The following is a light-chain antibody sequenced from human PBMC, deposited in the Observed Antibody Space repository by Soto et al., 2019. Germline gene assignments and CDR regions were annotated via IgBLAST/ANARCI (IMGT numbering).Light chain of an antibody. CDR1: SSDVGGHDY. Sequence: QSALTQPPSASGSPGQSVTISCTGTSSDVGGHDYVSWYQQHPGKAPQLIISAVNKRPSGVPDRFSGSKSGNTASLTVSGLQAEDEAAYYCSSYAGRNTLVFGGGTKVTVL. V-gene: IGLV2-8*01. CDR3: SSYAGRNTLV. CDR2: AVN. J-gene: IGLJ2*01.